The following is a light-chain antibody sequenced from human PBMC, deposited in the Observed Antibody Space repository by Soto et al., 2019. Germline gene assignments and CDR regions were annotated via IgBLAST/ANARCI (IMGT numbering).Light chain of an antibody. J-gene: IGKJ5*01. Sequence: IVLTQSPGTLSLSPWERATLSCRASQSVSSSYLAWYQQKPGQAPRLLIYGTSTRATGIPARFSGSGSGTEFTLTISSLQSEDFAVYYCQQRSSWPPTFGQGTRLEI. CDR3: QQRSSWPPT. CDR1: QSVSSSY. CDR2: GTS. V-gene: IGKV3D-20*02.